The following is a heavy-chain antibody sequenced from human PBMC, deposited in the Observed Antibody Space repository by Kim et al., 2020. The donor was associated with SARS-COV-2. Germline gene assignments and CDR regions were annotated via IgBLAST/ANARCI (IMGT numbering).Heavy chain of an antibody. CDR3: FRGTSWYGETD. CDR2: YYNGYS. D-gene: IGHD3-10*01. Sequence: SETLSLTCTVSGGSVSGYYCTWVRQPPGKGLERIGYYNGYSYYNPSLSSRVTISVDTSKNQFSLLLSSVTAADTAVYYCFRGTSWYGETDWGQGALVTVTS. CDR1: GGSVSGYY. J-gene: IGHJ4*02. V-gene: IGHV4-59*02.